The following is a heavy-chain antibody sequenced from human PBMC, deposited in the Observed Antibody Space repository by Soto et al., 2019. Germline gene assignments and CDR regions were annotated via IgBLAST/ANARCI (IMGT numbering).Heavy chain of an antibody. V-gene: IGHV3-13*01. CDR3: ARKVDGDYGNYFDY. Sequence: EVQLVESGGGLVQPGGSLRLSCAASGFTFSSYDMHWVRQATGKGLEWVSAIGTAGDTYYPGSVKGRFTISRENAKNSLYLQMNSLRAGDTAVYYCARKVDGDYGNYFDYWGQGTLVTVSS. CDR2: IGTAGDT. D-gene: IGHD4-17*01. J-gene: IGHJ4*02. CDR1: GFTFSSYD.